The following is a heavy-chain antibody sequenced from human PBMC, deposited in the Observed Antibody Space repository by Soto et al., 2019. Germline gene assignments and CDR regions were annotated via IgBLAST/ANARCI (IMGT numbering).Heavy chain of an antibody. J-gene: IGHJ3*02. CDR2: IYYSGST. CDR1: GGSISSGGYY. Sequence: PSETLSLTCTVSGGSISSGGYYWSCIRQHPGKGLEWIGYIYYSGSTYYNPSLKSRVTISVDTSKKQFSLKLSSVTAADTAVYYCARDDGGYCSGSSCHSAFDIWGQGTMVTVSS. V-gene: IGHV4-31*03. D-gene: IGHD2-15*01. CDR3: ARDDGGYCSGSSCHSAFDI.